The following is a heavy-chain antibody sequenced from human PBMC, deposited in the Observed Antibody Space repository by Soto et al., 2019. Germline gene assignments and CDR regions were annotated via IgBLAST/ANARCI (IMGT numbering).Heavy chain of an antibody. CDR3: AKDGIPDAYYYGSGSYFTFDP. Sequence: PGGSLRLSCAASGFTFSSYAMSWVRQAPGKGLEWVSAISGSGGSTYYADSAKGRFTISRDNSKNTLYLQMNSLRAEDTAVYYCAKDGIPDAYYYGSGSYFTFDPRGQGTLVTVSS. J-gene: IGHJ5*02. CDR1: GFTFSSYA. CDR2: ISGSGGST. D-gene: IGHD3-10*01. V-gene: IGHV3-23*01.